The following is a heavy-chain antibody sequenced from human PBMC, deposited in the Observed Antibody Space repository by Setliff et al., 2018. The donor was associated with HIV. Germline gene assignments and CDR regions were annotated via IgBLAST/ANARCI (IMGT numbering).Heavy chain of an antibody. D-gene: IGHD3-9*01. CDR2: IRTSGTT. Sequence: PSETLSLTCTVSGASISSSGDHFWSWVRQPAGKGLEWIGRIRTSGTTDYNPSLKSRVTISRDTSKNQFSLNLISVTATDSALYYCARTRPISTGYPGFFDSWGQGIVVTVSS. V-gene: IGHV4-61*02. CDR3: ARTRPISTGYPGFFDS. J-gene: IGHJ4*02. CDR1: GASISSSGDHF.